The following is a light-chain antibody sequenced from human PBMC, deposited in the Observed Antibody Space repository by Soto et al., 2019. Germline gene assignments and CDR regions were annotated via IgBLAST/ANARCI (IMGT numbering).Light chain of an antibody. CDR2: GVS. J-gene: IGLJ3*02. CDR1: SSDVGAYNY. CDR3: TSYAGSDIWV. V-gene: IGLV2-8*01. Sequence: QSVLTQPPSASGSPGQSVTISCNGTSSDVGAYNYVSWYQQYPGKAPKLLIYGVSKRPSGVPDRFSGSKSGKTASLTVSVLQPEDEADYYCTSYAGSDIWVFGGGTKVTVL.